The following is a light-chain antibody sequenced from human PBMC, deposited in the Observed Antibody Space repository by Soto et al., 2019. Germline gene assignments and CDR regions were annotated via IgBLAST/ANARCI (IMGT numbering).Light chain of an antibody. V-gene: IGKV3-11*01. CDR3: QQRSNWPPTWT. Sequence: EIVMTQSPGTVSVFPGETVTLSCRASQSVSGYLAWYQQKPGQAPRLLIYGASNRATGIPARFSGSGSGTDFTLTISSLEPEDFAVYYCQQRSNWPPTWTFGQGTKVDI. CDR2: GAS. J-gene: IGKJ1*01. CDR1: QSVSGY.